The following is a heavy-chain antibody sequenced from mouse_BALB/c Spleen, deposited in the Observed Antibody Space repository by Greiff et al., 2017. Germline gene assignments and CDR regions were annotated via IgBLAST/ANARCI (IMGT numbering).Heavy chain of an antibody. J-gene: IGHJ4*01. D-gene: IGHD1-1*02. CDR3: ASRGGSDEEGAMDY. Sequence: VQLKESGPSLVKPSQTLSLTCSVSGDSITSGYWNWIRKFPGNKLEYMGYISYSGSTYYNPSPKSRISITRDTSKNQSYLQLNSVTTEDTATYYCASRGGSDEEGAMDYWGQGTSVTVSA. V-gene: IGHV3-8*02. CDR2: ISYSGST. CDR1: GDSITSGY.